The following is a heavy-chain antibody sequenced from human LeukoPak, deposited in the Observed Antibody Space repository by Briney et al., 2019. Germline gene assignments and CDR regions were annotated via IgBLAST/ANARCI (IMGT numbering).Heavy chain of an antibody. D-gene: IGHD6-13*01. V-gene: IGHV4-31*03. CDR3: ARGIGAAAGPWEDAFDI. J-gene: IGHJ3*02. CDR1: GGSISSGGYY. CDR2: IYYSGST. Sequence: SQTLSLTCTVSGGSISSGGYYWSWIRQHPGKGLEWIGHIYYSGSTYYNPSLKSRVTISVDTSKDQFSLELSSVTAADTAVYYCARGIGAAAGPWEDAFDIWGQGTMVTVSS.